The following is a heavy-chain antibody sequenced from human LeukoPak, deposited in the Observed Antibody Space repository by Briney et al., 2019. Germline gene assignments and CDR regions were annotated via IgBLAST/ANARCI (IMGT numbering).Heavy chain of an antibody. CDR1: GFTFNSYC. D-gene: IGHD3-9*01. CDR3: AKDLGDILTGSLYYFDY. CDR2: ISYDGRNK. Sequence: GGSLRLSCAASGFTFNSYCMHWVRQAPGKGLEWVAVISYDGRNKKYADSVKGRFTISRDNSKNTMYLQMNSLRAEDTAVYYCAKDLGDILTGSLYYFDYWGQGTLVTVSS. V-gene: IGHV3-30*18. J-gene: IGHJ4*02.